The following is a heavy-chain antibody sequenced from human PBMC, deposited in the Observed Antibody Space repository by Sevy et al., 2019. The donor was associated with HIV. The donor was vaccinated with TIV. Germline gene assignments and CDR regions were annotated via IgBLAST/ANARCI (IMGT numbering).Heavy chain of an antibody. CDR2: IIPMFGTQ. CDR1: GGTFSNYA. CDR3: ARDSLYATNWAFDY. V-gene: IGHV1-69*13. Sequence: ASVKVSCKASGGTFSNYAISWVRQAPGQGLEWMGGIIPMFGTQNYAQMFQGRVTITADESTSTAYMGLSSLRSEDTAVYYCARDSLYATNWAFDYWGQGTLVTVSS. D-gene: IGHD1-1*01. J-gene: IGHJ4*02.